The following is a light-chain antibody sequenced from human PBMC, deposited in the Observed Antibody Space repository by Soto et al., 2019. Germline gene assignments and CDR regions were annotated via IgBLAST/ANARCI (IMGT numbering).Light chain of an antibody. Sequence: QSALAHPASVSGSPGQYIAISCTRTSSDVGGYNYVSWYQQLPGKAPKLLISEVSNRPSGVSHRFSGSKSGNTASLTISGLQAEDEADYYCSSYRTGGPFVFGTGTKVTVL. CDR3: SSYRTGGPFV. CDR1: SSDVGGYNY. CDR2: EVS. J-gene: IGLJ1*01. V-gene: IGLV2-14*01.